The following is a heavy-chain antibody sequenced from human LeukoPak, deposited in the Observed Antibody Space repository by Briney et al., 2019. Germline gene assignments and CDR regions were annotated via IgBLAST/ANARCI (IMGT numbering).Heavy chain of an antibody. CDR1: AYSISSPTY. CDR3: AKDRRWLQKRHDAFDI. V-gene: IGHV4-38-2*02. Sequence: SETLSLTCSVSAYSISSPTYWGWIRQPPGKGLEWIGNIFHTGTTYYNPSLKSRVSISVDTSKNQFSLKLTSVTAADTAEYYCAKDRRWLQKRHDAFDIWGQGTMVTVSS. CDR2: IFHTGTT. D-gene: IGHD5-24*01. J-gene: IGHJ3*02.